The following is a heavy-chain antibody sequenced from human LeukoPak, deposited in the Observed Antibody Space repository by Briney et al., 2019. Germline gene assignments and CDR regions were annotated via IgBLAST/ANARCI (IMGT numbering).Heavy chain of an antibody. D-gene: IGHD3-3*01. CDR2: IYYSGST. CDR1: GGSISSGDYY. CDR3: ARAPPDFWSGYYTSGFDY. J-gene: IGHJ4*02. Sequence: SETLSLTCTVSGGSISSGDYYWSWIRQPPGKGLEWIGYIYYSGSTYHNPSLKSRVTISVDTSKNQFSLKLSSVTAADTAVYYCARAPPDFWSGYYTSGFDYWGQGTLVTVSS. V-gene: IGHV4-30-4*08.